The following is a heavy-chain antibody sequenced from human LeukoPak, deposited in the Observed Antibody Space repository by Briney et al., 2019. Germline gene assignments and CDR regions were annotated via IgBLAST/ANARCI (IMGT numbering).Heavy chain of an antibody. CDR3: AKRGVVIRVILVGFHKEAYYFDS. J-gene: IGHJ4*02. D-gene: IGHD3-22*01. CDR1: GFNFSNFG. Sequence: PGGSLRLSCAASGFNFSNFGMHWVPQTPGKGLEFVAGISGSGGGTNYADSVKGRFTISRDNPKNTLYLQMNRLRAEDTAVYFCAKRGVVIRVILVGFHKEAYYFDSWGQGALVTVSS. V-gene: IGHV3-NL1*01. CDR2: ISGSGGGT.